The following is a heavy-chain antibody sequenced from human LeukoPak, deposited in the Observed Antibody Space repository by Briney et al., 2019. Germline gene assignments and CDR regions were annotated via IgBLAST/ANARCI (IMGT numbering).Heavy chain of an antibody. CDR1: GCTLSSYA. D-gene: IGHD3-3*01. CDR2: ISGSGGTT. J-gene: IGHJ4*02. Sequence: PWGSLRLSCAASGCTLSSYAMSWVRQPPGKGLEWVSAISGSGGTTYYPDSVKGPFTISRDNTKNTLYLQMNSLRAEDTVVYYCAKECDSDFCIAYWGQGPLVTVSS. CDR3: AKECDSDFCIAY. V-gene: IGHV3-23*01.